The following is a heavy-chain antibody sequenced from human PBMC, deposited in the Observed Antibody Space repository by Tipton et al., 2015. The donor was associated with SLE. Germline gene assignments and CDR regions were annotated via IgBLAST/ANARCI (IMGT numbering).Heavy chain of an antibody. V-gene: IGHV3-48*03. CDR1: GFTFSSYE. D-gene: IGHD3-22*01. CDR3: ARRGSGYYYEAFDI. J-gene: IGHJ3*02. Sequence: SLRLSCAASGFTFSSYEMNWVRQAPGKGLEWVSYISSSSSTIYYADSVKGRFTISRDNAKNSLYLQMNSLRAEDTAVYYCARRGSGYYYEAFDIWGQGTMVTVSS. CDR2: ISSSSSTI.